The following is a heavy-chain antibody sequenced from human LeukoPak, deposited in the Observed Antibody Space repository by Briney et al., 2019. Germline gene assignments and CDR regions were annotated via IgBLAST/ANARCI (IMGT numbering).Heavy chain of an antibody. CDR2: ISSSSSYI. CDR1: GFTFSSYS. CDR3: ARDVYRGSGSYYTYYYYYYMDV. Sequence: PGGSLRLSCAASGFTFSSYSMNWVRQAPGKGLEWVSSISSSSSYIYYADSVKGRFTISRDNAKNSLYLQMNSLRAEDTAVYYCARDVYRGSGSYYTYYYYYYMDVWGKGTTVTVSS. J-gene: IGHJ6*03. V-gene: IGHV3-21*01. D-gene: IGHD3-10*01.